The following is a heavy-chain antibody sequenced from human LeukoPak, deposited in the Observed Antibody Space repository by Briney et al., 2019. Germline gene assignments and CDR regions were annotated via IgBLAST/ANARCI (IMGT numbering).Heavy chain of an antibody. CDR2: IYTSGST. CDR3: ARQRYGSGGTTHWLDP. V-gene: IGHV4-4*09. D-gene: IGHD6-25*01. J-gene: IGHJ5*02. CDR1: GGSINSYY. Sequence: SETLSLTCTVSGGSINSYYWSWIRQPPGKGLEWVGYIYTSGSTNYNPSLKSRVTISLDTSMNQYSLNLTSVTAADTAVYYCARQRYGSGGTTHWLDPWGQGTLVTVSS.